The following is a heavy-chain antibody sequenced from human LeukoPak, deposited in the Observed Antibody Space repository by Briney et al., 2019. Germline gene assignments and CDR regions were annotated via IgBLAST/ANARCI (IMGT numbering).Heavy chain of an antibody. V-gene: IGHV3-21*01. Sequence: PGGSLRLSCAASGFTFSSYSMNWVRQAPGQGLEWVSSISSSSSYRYYADSVKGRFTISRDNAKNSLYLQMNSLRAEDTAVYYCARDAGGVWGSYFDYWGQGTLVTVSS. CDR1: GFTFSSYS. CDR3: ARDAGGVWGSYFDY. J-gene: IGHJ4*02. D-gene: IGHD3-16*01. CDR2: ISSSSSYR.